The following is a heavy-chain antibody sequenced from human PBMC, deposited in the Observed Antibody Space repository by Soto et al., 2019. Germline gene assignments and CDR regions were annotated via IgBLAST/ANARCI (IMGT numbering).Heavy chain of an antibody. CDR1: GGSISSGGFY. CDR2: TYDSGST. CDR3: VRGLRQLGGNFYYRIEV. V-gene: IGHV4-31*03. J-gene: IGHJ6*02. Sequence: SENLSLTCSVSGGSISSGGFYWTWIRQHPGKGLEWIGFTYDSGSTYYNASLKSRLTISGDTSKNQFSQKLSSVTAADTAVYYCVRGLRQLGGNFYYRIEVWGQGTSGTVS. D-gene: IGHD1-1*01.